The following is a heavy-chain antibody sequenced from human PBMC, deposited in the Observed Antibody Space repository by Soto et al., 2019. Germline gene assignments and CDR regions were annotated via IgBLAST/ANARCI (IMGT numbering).Heavy chain of an antibody. D-gene: IGHD3-10*01. CDR3: GRGMGELLYYYYYYGMDV. CDR2: ISYDGSNK. Sequence: GGSLRLSCAASGFTFSSYAMHWVRQAPGKGLEWVAVISYDGSNKYYADSVKGRFTISRDNSKNTLYLQMNSLIAEDKAVYYCGRGMGELLYYYYYYGMDVWGQGTTVTVSS. V-gene: IGHV3-30-3*01. CDR1: GFTFSSYA. J-gene: IGHJ6*02.